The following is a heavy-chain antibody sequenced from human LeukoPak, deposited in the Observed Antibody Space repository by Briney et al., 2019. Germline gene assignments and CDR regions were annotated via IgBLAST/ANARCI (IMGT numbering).Heavy chain of an antibody. D-gene: IGHD5-12*01. Sequence: PGGSLRLSCAASGFTFSSYWMHWVRQAPGKGLVWVSRISSDGSSANYADSVKGRFTISRDNAKNSLYLQMTSLRAEDTAVYYCARAWHNDYDLNYWGQGTMVTVSS. CDR1: GFTFSSYW. V-gene: IGHV3-74*01. J-gene: IGHJ4*02. CDR2: ISSDGSSA. CDR3: ARAWHNDYDLNY.